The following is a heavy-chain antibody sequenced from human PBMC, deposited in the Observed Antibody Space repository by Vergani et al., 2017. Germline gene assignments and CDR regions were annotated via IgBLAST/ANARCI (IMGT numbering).Heavy chain of an antibody. CDR2: ISSSSSYK. Sequence: EVQLVESGGGLVKPGGSLRLSCAASGFTFSSYSMNWVRQAPGKGLEWVSSISSSSSYKYYEDSVKGRFTISRDNAKNSLYLQMNSLRAEDTAVYYCARGLGSGPNLSFDYWGQGTLVTVSS. D-gene: IGHD6-19*01. CDR3: ARGLGSGPNLSFDY. V-gene: IGHV3-21*01. J-gene: IGHJ4*02. CDR1: GFTFSSYS.